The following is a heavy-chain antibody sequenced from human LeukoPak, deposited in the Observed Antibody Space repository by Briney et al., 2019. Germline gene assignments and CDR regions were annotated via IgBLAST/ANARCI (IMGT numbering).Heavy chain of an antibody. D-gene: IGHD2-8*01. CDR3: ARVASSLPYMLRGSWFHFDY. Sequence: GGSLRLSCAASGFTFSSYSMNWVRQAPGKGLEWVSSISSSSSYIYYADSVKGRFTISRDNAKNSLYLQMNSLRAEDTAVYYCARVASSLPYMLRGSWFHFDYWGQGTLVTVSS. CDR1: GFTFSSYS. V-gene: IGHV3-21*01. J-gene: IGHJ4*02. CDR2: ISSSSSYI.